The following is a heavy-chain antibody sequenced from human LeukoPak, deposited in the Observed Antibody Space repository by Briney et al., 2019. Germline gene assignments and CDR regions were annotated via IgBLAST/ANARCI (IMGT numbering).Heavy chain of an antibody. V-gene: IGHV3-48*04. CDR3: ARDPHSGYDFDY. CDR1: GFTFSIYS. D-gene: IGHD5-12*01. CDR2: ISSSSSII. J-gene: IGHJ4*02. Sequence: PGGSLRLSCAASGFTFSIYSMNWVRQAPGKGLEWVSYISSSSSIIYYADSVKGRFTISRDNAKNSLYLQMNSLRAEDTAVYYCARDPHSGYDFDYWGQGTLVTVSS.